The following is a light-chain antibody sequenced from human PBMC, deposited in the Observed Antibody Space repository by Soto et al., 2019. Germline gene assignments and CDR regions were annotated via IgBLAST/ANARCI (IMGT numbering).Light chain of an antibody. CDR2: GAS. CDR3: QQYGSSGT. J-gene: IGKJ1*01. CDR1: QSVSSN. V-gene: IGKV3-20*01. Sequence: EIVMTQSPATLSVSPGERATLSCRASQSVSSNLAWYQQKPGQAPRLLIYGASTRATGIPDRISGSGSGTDFTLTISRLEPEDFAVYYCQQYGSSGTFGQGTKVDIK.